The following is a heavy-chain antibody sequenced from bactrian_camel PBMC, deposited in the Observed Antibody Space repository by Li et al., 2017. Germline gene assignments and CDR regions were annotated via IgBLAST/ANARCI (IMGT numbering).Heavy chain of an antibody. CDR1: GGTRIGYC. CDR2: VHTANPSP. J-gene: IGHJ6*01. D-gene: IGHD7*01. V-gene: IGHV3S31*01. CDR3: ATAGRCAGLVERAFGY. Sequence: VESGGGTVHAGGSLRLSCVLSGGTRIGYCMGWFRQVTGKQREGVAVVHTANPSPHYADSVKGRFTVSQDIAKNTLYLQMDNLSPDDSAIYYCATAGRCAGLVERAFGYWGQGTQVTVS.